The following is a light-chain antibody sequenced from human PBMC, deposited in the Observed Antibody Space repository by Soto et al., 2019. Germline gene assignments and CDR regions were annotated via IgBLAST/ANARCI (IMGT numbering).Light chain of an antibody. J-gene: IGLJ1*01. CDR3: SSHTSGSTRV. CDR2: EVT. V-gene: IGLV2-14*01. CDR1: SSDVGGYDY. Sequence: QSVLTQPASVSGSPGQSIAISCTGTSSDVGGYDYVSWYQQQPDKAPKLMIYEVTKRPSGVSNRFSGSKSGNTASLTISGPQAEDEADYYCSSHTSGSTRVFGTGTKVTV.